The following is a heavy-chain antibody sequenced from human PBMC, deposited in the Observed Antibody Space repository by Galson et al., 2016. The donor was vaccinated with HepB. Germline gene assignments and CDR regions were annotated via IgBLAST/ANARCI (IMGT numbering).Heavy chain of an antibody. V-gene: IGHV2-70*01. CDR2: IDWDDGK. Sequence: PALVKPTQTLTLTCTFSGFSLNTNGMCVSWIRQPPGKALERLALIDWDDGKYYSTSLTTRLTISKDTSKNQVVLTMTNMDPMDTATYFCAHIGVTADAFAVWGQGTVVTVSS. CDR1: GFSLNTNGMC. CDR3: AHIGVTADAFAV. D-gene: IGHD5-18*01. J-gene: IGHJ3*01.